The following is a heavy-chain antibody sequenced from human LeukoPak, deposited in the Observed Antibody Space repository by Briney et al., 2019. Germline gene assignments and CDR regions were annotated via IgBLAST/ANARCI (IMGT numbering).Heavy chain of an antibody. D-gene: IGHD2-8*02. CDR3: ARATGSVDPYDI. CDR1: GFTLNNYA. V-gene: IGHV3-23*01. Sequence: GGSLRLSCAASGFTLNNYAMSWVRQAPGKGLEWVSTLKKSGGSSHYADSVRGRFTISGDSSKNTLYLQMNSLRADDTAVYYCARATGSVDPYDIWGQGTMVAVST. J-gene: IGHJ3*02. CDR2: LKKSGGSS.